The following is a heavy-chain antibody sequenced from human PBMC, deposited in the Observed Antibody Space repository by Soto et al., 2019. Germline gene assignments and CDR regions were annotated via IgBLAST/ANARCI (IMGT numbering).Heavy chain of an antibody. Sequence: QVQLQESGPGLVKPSQTLSLTCTVSGGSISSGGYYWSWIRQHPGKGLEWIGYIYYSGSTYYNPSLKSRVTISVDTSKNQFSLKLSSVTAADTAVYYCARVEFRGSWYIGWFDPWGQGTLVTVSS. CDR2: IYYSGST. V-gene: IGHV4-31*03. CDR3: ARVEFRGSWYIGWFDP. D-gene: IGHD6-13*01. J-gene: IGHJ5*02. CDR1: GGSISSGGYY.